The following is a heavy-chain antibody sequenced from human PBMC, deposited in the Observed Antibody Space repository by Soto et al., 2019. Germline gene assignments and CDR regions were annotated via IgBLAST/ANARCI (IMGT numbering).Heavy chain of an antibody. CDR1: SGSISISNW. Sequence: QVRLQESGPGLVKPSGTLSLTCAVSSGSISISNWWSWVRQPPGKGLEWIGEIYHSGSTNYNPSLESRVTISVDKSKNQFSLNLSSVTAADTAVYYCAREAARKFDYWGQGILVTVSS. J-gene: IGHJ4*02. CDR2: IYHSGST. V-gene: IGHV4-4*02. CDR3: AREAARKFDY.